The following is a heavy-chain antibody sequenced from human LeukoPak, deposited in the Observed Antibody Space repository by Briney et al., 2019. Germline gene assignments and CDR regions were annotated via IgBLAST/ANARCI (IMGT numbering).Heavy chain of an antibody. V-gene: IGHV3-15*01. D-gene: IGHD2-2*01. J-gene: IGHJ6*03. CDR1: GFTFSNAW. CDR2: IKSKTDGGTT. CDR3: TTDRKGIVVVPAAKSKHYYYMDV. Sequence: GGSPRLSCAASGFTFSNAWMSWVRQAPGKGLEWVGRIKSKTDGGTTDYAAPVKGRFTISRDDSKNTLYLQMNSLKTEDTAVYYCTTDRKGIVVVPAAKSKHYYYMDVWGKGTTVTVSS.